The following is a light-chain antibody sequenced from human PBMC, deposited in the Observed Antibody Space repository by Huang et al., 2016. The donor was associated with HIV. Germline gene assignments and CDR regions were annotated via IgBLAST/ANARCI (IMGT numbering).Light chain of an antibody. CDR3: QQPGS. CDR2: DTS. V-gene: IGKV3-11*01. Sequence: EIVLTQSPATLSLSPVERATLSCRASQRVGGYLAWYQQKPGQAPRLLIYDTSTRATGIPARFSGSGSETDFTLTISSLEPEDFAVYYCQQPGSFGQGTKVDIK. CDR1: QRVGGY. J-gene: IGKJ2*01.